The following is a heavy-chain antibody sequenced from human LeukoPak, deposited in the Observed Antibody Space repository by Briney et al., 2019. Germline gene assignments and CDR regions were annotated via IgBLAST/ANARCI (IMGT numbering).Heavy chain of an antibody. V-gene: IGHV1-18*04. J-gene: IGHJ4*02. CDR3: ARCPGSSTSCYSDY. Sequence: AASVKVSCKASGYTFTGYYMHWVRQAPGQGLEWMGWISAYNGNTNYAQKLQGRVTMTTDTSTSTAYMELRSLRSDDTAVYYCARCPGSSTSCYSDYWGQGTLVTVSS. CDR1: GYTFTGYY. CDR2: ISAYNGNT. D-gene: IGHD2-2*02.